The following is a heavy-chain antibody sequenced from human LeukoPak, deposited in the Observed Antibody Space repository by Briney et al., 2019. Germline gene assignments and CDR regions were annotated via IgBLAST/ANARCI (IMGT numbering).Heavy chain of an antibody. V-gene: IGHV3-30*02. J-gene: IGHJ4*02. CDR2: IRYDGSNK. Sequence: PGTSLRLSCAASGFTFSSYGMHWVRQAPGKGLEWVAFIRYDGSNKYYADSVKGRFTISRDNSKNTLYLQMNSLRAEDTAVYYCATDLRLGELSASSLWNWGQGTLVTVSS. D-gene: IGHD3-16*02. CDR1: GFTFSSYG. CDR3: ATDLRLGELSASSLWN.